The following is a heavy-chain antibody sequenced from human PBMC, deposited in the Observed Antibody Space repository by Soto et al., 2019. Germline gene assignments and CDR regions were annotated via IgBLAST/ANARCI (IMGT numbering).Heavy chain of an antibody. CDR2: IYDSGST. V-gene: IGHV4-59*08. CDR1: GDSIRSHYWS. Sequence: SETLSLTCTVSGDSIRSHYWSQYWSWIRQSPGKGLEWIGYIYDSGSTNYNPSLKSRVTMSLDTSRNQFSLNLSSVTAADTASYYCANYKRLIVDTWGQGVLVTVSS. D-gene: IGHD3-16*02. J-gene: IGHJ5*02. CDR3: ANYKRLIVDT.